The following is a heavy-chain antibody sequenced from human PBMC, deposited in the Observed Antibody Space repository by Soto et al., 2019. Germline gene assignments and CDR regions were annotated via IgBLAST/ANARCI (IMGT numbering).Heavy chain of an antibody. V-gene: IGHV4-30-2*01. CDR2: IYHSGST. D-gene: IGHD3-10*01. CDR1: GISISRGISS. Sequence: SDTLSLTCAISGISISRGISSWSWIRQPPGKGLEWIGYIYHSGSTYYNPPLKSRVTISVARPKNQSPLKLGSVTAATTAVYYCARQSGVAFDIWGQGTMVT. CDR3: ARQSGVAFDI. J-gene: IGHJ3*02.